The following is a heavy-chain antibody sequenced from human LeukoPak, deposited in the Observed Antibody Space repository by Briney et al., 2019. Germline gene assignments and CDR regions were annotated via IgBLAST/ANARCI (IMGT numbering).Heavy chain of an antibody. J-gene: IGHJ2*01. CDR2: ISSTSSYI. CDR1: GITFSTYT. Sequence: PGGSLRLSCAASGITFSTYTINWVRQAPGKGQEWVSSISSTSSYIYSADSVKGRFTISRDNAKNSLYLHMNSLRAEDTAVYYCARDGVMVASSPSYWYFDLWGRGTQVTVSS. CDR3: ARDGVMVASSPSYWYFDL. D-gene: IGHD2-15*01. V-gene: IGHV3-21*01.